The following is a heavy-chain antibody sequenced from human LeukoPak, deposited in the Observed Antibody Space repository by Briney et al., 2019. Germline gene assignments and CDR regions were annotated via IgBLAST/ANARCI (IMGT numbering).Heavy chain of an antibody. V-gene: IGHV4-59*01. CDR3: ARARAGSNSLGEIDY. CDR2: IYYSGST. Sequence: SETLSLTCTVYGGSFSSYYWSWIRQPPGKGLEWIGYIYYSGSTDYNPSLKSRVTTSVDTSKNQFSLKLRSVTAADTAVYYCARARAGSNSLGEIDYWGQGTLVTVSS. J-gene: IGHJ4*02. D-gene: IGHD5-24*01. CDR1: GGSFSSYY.